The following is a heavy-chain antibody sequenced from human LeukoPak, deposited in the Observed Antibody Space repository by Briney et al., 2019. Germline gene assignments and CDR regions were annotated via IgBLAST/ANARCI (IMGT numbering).Heavy chain of an antibody. CDR2: ISYDGSNK. J-gene: IGHJ6*02. Sequence: PGGSLRLSCAASGFTFSNYGMHWVRQAPGKGLEWVAVISYDGSNKYYAGSVKGRFTISRDNSKNTLYLQVNSLRAEDTAVYYCARDHGVVIRVFGMDVWGQGTTVTVSS. D-gene: IGHD3-3*01. CDR3: ARDHGVVIRVFGMDV. CDR1: GFTFSNYG. V-gene: IGHV3-30*03.